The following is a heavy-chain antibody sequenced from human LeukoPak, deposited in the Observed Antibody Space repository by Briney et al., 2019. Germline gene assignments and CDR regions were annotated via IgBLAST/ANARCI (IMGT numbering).Heavy chain of an antibody. D-gene: IGHD4-23*01. J-gene: IGHJ5*02. Sequence: SETLSLTCAVSGYSISSGYYWGWIRQPPGKGLEWIGSIYHSGSTYYNPSLKSRVTISVDTSKNQFSLKLSSVPAADTAVYYCAGGPELGGYSGNWFDPWGQGTLVTVSS. CDR2: IYHSGST. CDR1: GYSISSGYY. V-gene: IGHV4-38-2*01. CDR3: AGGPELGGYSGNWFDP.